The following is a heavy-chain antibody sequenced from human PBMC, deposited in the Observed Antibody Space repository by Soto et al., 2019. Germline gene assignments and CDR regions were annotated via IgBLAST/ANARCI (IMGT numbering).Heavy chain of an antibody. J-gene: IGHJ4*02. CDR3: ARMIYYDFWSGYSEKYYFDY. CDR2: IYYSGST. D-gene: IGHD3-3*01. CDR1: GGSISSSSYY. V-gene: IGHV4-39*01. Sequence: SETLSLTCTVSGGSISSSSYYWGWIRQPPGKGLEWIGSIYYSGSTYYNPSLKSRVTISVDTSKNQFSLKLSSVTAADTAVYYCARMIYYDFWSGYSEKYYFDYWGQGTLVTVPQ.